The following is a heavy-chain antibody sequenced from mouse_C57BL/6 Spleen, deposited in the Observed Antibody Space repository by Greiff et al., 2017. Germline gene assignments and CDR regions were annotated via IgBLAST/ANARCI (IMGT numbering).Heavy chain of an antibody. V-gene: IGHV1-4*01. D-gene: IGHD1-1*01. CDR3: ARAGSSSPWFAY. CDR1: GYTFTSYT. Sequence: QVQLQQSGAEPARPGASVKMSCKASGYTFTSYTMHWVKQRPGQGLEWIGYINPSSGYTKYNQKFKDKATLTADKSSSTAYMQLSSLTSEDSAVYYCARAGSSSPWFAYWGQGTLVTVSA. CDR2: INPSSGYT. J-gene: IGHJ3*01.